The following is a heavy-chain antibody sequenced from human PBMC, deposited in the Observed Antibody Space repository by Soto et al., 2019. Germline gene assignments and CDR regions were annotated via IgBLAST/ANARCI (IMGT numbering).Heavy chain of an antibody. J-gene: IGHJ4*02. CDR3: SRDGRRRRSEWSLW. D-gene: IGHD3-3*01. V-gene: IGHV1-69*05. CDR1: GGTFSSYA. Sequence: QVQLVQSGAEVKKPGSSVKVSCKASGGTFSSYAISWVRQAPGQGREWMGGIIPIFGTANYAQKFQGRVPIPPHPSNSPAYSELSSLISDDTAVYYCSRDGRRRRSEWSLWWGQGPLVTVSS. CDR2: IIPIFGTA.